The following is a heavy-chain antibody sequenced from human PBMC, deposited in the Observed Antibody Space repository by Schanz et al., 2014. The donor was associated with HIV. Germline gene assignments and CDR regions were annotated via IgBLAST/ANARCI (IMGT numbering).Heavy chain of an antibody. V-gene: IGHV3-7*01. CDR2: IKTDGSEQ. Sequence: EVQLVESGGGLVQPGGSLRLSCAASGFIFRNFWMTWVRQVPGKGLEWVAHIKTDGSEQRYVDSVKGRFTISRDNAKNSVYLQMNSLRGEDTAVNYCARENWDVAIGYSWGQGVLVIVSA. D-gene: IGHD1-1*01. CDR1: GFIFRNFW. J-gene: IGHJ5*02. CDR3: ARENWDVAIGYS.